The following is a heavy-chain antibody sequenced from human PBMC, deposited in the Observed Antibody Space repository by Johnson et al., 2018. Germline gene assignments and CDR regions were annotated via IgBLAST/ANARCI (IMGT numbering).Heavy chain of an antibody. CDR3: ASGRPAFEM. Sequence: QVQLVQSGAEVKRPGSSVKVSCKASGATFNSYAFSWVRQAPGQGLEWMGTIIPIFGTPNYAQKFQGRVTVTADEFTTTAYVELSSLTSEDTAVYFCASGRPAFEMWGQGTMVTVSS. V-gene: IGHV1-69*15. J-gene: IGHJ3*02. CDR1: GATFNSYA. CDR2: IIPIFGTP.